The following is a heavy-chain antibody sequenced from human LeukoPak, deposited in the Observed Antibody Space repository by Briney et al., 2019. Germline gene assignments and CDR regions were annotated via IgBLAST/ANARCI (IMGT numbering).Heavy chain of an antibody. CDR1: GGSFSGYY. D-gene: IGHD5-18*01. J-gene: IGHJ1*01. CDR2: INHSGST. Sequence: SETLSLTCAVYGGSFSGYYWSWIRQPPGKGLEWIGEINHSGSTNYNPSLKSRVTISVDTSKNQFSLKLSSVTAADTAVYYCARSFGYSYGYGSGYFQHWGQGTLVTVSS. V-gene: IGHV4-34*01. CDR3: ARSFGYSYGYGSGYFQH.